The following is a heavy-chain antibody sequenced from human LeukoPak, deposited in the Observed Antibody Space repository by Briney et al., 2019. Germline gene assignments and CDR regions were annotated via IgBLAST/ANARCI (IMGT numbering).Heavy chain of an antibody. Sequence: SETLSLTCTVSGGSISSGDYYWSWIRQPPGKGLEWIGYIYYSGSTYYNPSLKSRVTISVDTSKNQFSLKLSSVTAADTAVYYCARVSGCREPNVLLWFGDLCTFDYWGQGTLVTVSS. CDR3: ARVSGCREPNVLLWFGDLCTFDY. J-gene: IGHJ4*02. V-gene: IGHV4-30-4*01. D-gene: IGHD3-10*01. CDR1: GGSISSGDYY. CDR2: IYYSGST.